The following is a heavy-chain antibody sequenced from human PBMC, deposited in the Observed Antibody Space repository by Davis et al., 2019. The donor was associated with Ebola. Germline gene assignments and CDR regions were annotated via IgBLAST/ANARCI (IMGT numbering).Heavy chain of an antibody. CDR3: ARGSVKMDS. CDR2: INHSGIS. J-gene: IGHJ4*02. Sequence: PSETLSLTCAVNGGPFSAYYWTYIRQSPGMGLEWIGEINHSGISSYNPALKTRVRMSVDPSKNQFPLRLRSVTAADTAVYYCARGSVKMDSWGQGILVTVSS. D-gene: IGHD3-22*01. V-gene: IGHV4-34*01. CDR1: GGPFSAYY.